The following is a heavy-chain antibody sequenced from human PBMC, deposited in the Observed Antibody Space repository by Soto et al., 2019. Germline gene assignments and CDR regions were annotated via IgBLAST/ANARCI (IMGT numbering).Heavy chain of an antibody. D-gene: IGHD3-10*01. J-gene: IGHJ6*04. Sequence: PSQSLSLTCTVSGPAISNYYWSWIRQPAGKGLEWIGRLSTSGSTSYNPSLKSRVTMSVDTSKNQFSLMLNSVTAADTAVYYWARVIRDYGLGSSQEYYHYAGMDVWCKGTTVS. CDR3: ARVIRDYGLGSSQEYYHYAGMDV. CDR1: GPAISNYY. V-gene: IGHV4-4*07. CDR2: LSTSGST.